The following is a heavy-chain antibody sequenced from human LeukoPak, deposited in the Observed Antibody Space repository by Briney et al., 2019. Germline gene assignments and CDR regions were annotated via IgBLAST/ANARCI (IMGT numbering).Heavy chain of an antibody. Sequence: SETLSLTCTVSGGSISSYYWSWIRQPPGKRLEWIGYIYYSGSTNYDPSLKSRVTISVDTSKNQFSLKLSSVTAADTAVYYCARGAPYNWFDPWGQGTLVTVSS. J-gene: IGHJ5*02. V-gene: IGHV4-59*01. D-gene: IGHD1-26*01. CDR2: IYYSGST. CDR1: GGSISSYY. CDR3: ARGAPYNWFDP.